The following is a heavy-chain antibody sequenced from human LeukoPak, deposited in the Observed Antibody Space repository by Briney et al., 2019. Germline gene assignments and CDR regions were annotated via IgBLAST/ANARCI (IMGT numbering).Heavy chain of an antibody. CDR1: GYTFTVYS. J-gene: IGHJ5*02. Sequence: ASVTVSFKSSGYTFTVYSIYWVRQAPGQGLEWMGWINPNSGDTNFAQKFQDRVTLTRDTSISTAYMELTNLRSDDTAVYYCARPNGDYYNWFDPWGQGTLVTVSS. CDR3: ARPNGDYYNWFDP. CDR2: INPNSGDT. D-gene: IGHD4-17*01. V-gene: IGHV1-2*02.